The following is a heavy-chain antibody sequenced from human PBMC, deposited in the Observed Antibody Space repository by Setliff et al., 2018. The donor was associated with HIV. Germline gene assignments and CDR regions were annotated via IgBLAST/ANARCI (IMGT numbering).Heavy chain of an antibody. CDR3: ARGPQYNFWGGYLGL. J-gene: IGHJ4*02. D-gene: IGHD3-3*01. Sequence: ETLSLSCVASGLTFSNYWMHWVRQAPGKGLVWVSRIDSDGSDTDYADSVRGRFTISRDNAKNTLYLQMTSLRAEDTAVYYCARGPQYNFWGGYLGLWGRGTLVTVSS. CDR2: IDSDGSDT. CDR1: GLTFSNYW. V-gene: IGHV3-74*01.